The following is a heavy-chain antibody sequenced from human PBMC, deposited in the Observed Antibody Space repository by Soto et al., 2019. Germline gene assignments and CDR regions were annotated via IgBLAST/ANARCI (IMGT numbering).Heavy chain of an antibody. CDR1: GYTFSDYY. CDR3: AREPATAKPEGVDF. D-gene: IGHD1-1*01. V-gene: IGHV1-2*02. Sequence: SVKGSCKGSGYTFSDYYIHWGRQAPVRGLEWMGWINPNSGGTKYAPKFQGGVTMTRDTSITTAYMELSRLRSGDTDVYYCAREPATAKPEGVDFWGQGTLVTVYS. CDR2: INPNSGGT. J-gene: IGHJ4*02.